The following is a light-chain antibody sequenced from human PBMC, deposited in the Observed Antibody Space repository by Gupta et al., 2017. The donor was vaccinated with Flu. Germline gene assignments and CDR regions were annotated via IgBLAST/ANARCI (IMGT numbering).Light chain of an antibody. J-gene: IGLJ3*02. V-gene: IGLV3-25*03. CDR1: DLAKQY. CDR2: KDS. CDR3: QSAEISGSYVV. Sequence: SYELTQPPSVSVSPGQTARITCSGDDLAKQYGYWYQQKPGQAPVLVIYKDSERSSGIPERFSGSSSGTTVTVTISGVQAEDEAEYYCQSAEISGSYVVFGGGTKLTVL.